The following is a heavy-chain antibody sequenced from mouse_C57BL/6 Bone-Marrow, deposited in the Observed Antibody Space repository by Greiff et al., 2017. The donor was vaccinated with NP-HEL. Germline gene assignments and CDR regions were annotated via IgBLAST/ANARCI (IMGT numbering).Heavy chain of an antibody. V-gene: IGHV5-2*01. CDR3: EREGGRDGYFDV. CDR2: INRDGGST. CDR1: EYDFPSYD. J-gene: IGHJ1*03. Sequence: EVQLVESGGGLVQPGESLKLSCESTEYDFPSYDMSWVRQTPEQSLALVAAINRDGGSTYYPDTMERRFIISRDNTKKTLYLQMSSLRSEDTAWYYCEREGGRDGYFDVWGTGTTVTVSS.